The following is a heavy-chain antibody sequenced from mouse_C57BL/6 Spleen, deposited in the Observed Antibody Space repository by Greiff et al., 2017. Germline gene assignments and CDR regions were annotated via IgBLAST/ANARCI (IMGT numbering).Heavy chain of an antibody. D-gene: IGHD1-1*01. V-gene: IGHV1-64*01. J-gene: IGHJ2*01. CDR2: IHPNSGST. Sequence: QVQLQQPGAELVKPGASVKLSCKASGYTFTSYWMHWVQQRPGQGLEWIGMIHPNSGSTNYNEKFKSKATLTVDKSSSTAYMQLSSLTSVDSAVYYCAREDIMTTVVATGFDYWGQGTTRRVSA. CDR3: AREDIMTTVVATGFDY. CDR1: GYTFTSYW.